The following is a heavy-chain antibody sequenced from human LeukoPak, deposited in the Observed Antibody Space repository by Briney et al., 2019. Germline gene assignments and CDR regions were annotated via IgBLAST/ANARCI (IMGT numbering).Heavy chain of an antibody. J-gene: IGHJ4*02. D-gene: IGHD2-15*01. Sequence: GGSLRLSCAASGFTFSSYGMHWVRQAPGKGLEWVAFIRCDGSNKYYADSVKGRFTISRDNSKNTLYLQMNSLRAEDTAVYYCARDKVVGATHLDYWGQGTLVTVSS. CDR1: GFTFSSYG. CDR2: IRCDGSNK. CDR3: ARDKVVGATHLDY. V-gene: IGHV3-30*02.